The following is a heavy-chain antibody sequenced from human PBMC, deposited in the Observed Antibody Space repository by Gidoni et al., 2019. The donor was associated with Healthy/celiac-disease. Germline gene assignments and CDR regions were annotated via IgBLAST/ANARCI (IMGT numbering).Heavy chain of an antibody. CDR2: IKSKTDGGTT. CDR3: TTERIAVAGGLFDY. CDR1: GFTVSNAW. J-gene: IGHJ4*02. V-gene: IGHV3-15*01. Sequence: EVQLVESGGGVVKPGGSLRLCCAASGFTVSNAWMSWVRQAPGKWVEWVGRIKSKTDGGTTDYASPVKGRFTISRDDSKNTLYLQMNSLKPEDTAVYYCTTERIAVAGGLFDYWGQGTLVTVSS. D-gene: IGHD6-19*01.